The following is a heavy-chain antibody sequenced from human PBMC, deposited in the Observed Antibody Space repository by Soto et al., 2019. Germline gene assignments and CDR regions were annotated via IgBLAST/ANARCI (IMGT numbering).Heavy chain of an antibody. CDR3: TTTPSDYDFWRGTSFDY. CDR1: GFTFSNAW. J-gene: IGHJ4*02. V-gene: IGHV3-15*07. Sequence: EVQLVESGGGLEKPGGSLRLSCAASGFTFSNAWMNWVRQAPGKGLEWVGRIKSKTDGGTTDYAAPVKGRFTISRDDSKNTLYLQMNSLKTEHTAVYYCTTTPSDYDFWRGTSFDYWGQGTLVTVSS. D-gene: IGHD3-3*01. CDR2: IKSKTDGGTT.